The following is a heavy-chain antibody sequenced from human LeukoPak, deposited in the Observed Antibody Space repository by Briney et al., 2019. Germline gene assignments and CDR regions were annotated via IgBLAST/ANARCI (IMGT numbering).Heavy chain of an antibody. D-gene: IGHD3-10*01. CDR2: MSSSGSTI. CDR3: ARGHVYVTIFDY. Sequence: GGSLRLSCAASGFTFSSYEMNWVRQAPGKGLEWVSYMSSSGSTIYYADSVKGRFTISRDNAKNSLYLQMNSLRAEDTAVYYCARGHVYVTIFDYWGQGTLVTVSS. J-gene: IGHJ4*02. V-gene: IGHV3-48*03. CDR1: GFTFSSYE.